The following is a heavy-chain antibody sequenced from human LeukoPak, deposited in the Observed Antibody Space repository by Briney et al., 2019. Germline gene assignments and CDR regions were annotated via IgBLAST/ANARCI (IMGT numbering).Heavy chain of an antibody. CDR3: ARLGGGDYGDYDY. Sequence: GASVKVSCKASGYTFTMYQIHWVRQAPGQGLEWMGWINPNSGGTNYAQKFQGRVTMTRDTSISTAYMELSRLRSDDTAVYYCARLGGGDYGDYDYWGQGTLVTVSS. V-gene: IGHV1-2*02. CDR2: INPNSGGT. CDR1: GYTFTMYQ. J-gene: IGHJ4*02. D-gene: IGHD4-17*01.